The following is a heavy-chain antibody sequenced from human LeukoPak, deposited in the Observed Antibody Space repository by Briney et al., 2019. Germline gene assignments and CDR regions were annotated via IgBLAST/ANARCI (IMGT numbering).Heavy chain of an antibody. V-gene: IGHV4-4*02. J-gene: IGHJ4*02. CDR3: TRACEGEDY. CDR2: IYYSGST. Sequence: SGTLSLTCAVSVGCKSRSNGWSWVREPPGKGLEWIGEIYYSGSTIYNLSLRSRVTMSVDNSKNHFSLKLSSVTAADTAEYYCTRACEGEDYWGQGTLVTVSS. CDR1: VGCKSRSNG.